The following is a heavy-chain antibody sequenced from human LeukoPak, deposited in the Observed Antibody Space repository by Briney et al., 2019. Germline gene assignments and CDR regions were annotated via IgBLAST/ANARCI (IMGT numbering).Heavy chain of an antibody. CDR3: TTGLWTDAFDI. V-gene: IGHV3-15*01. CDR2: IKSKTDGGTT. Sequence: PGGSLRLSCAASGFTVRTNYMSWVRQAPGKGLEWVGRIKSKTDGGTTDYAAPVKGRFTISRDDSKNTLYLQMDSLKTEDTAVYYCTTGLWTDAFDIWGQGTMVTVSS. D-gene: IGHD2-21*01. J-gene: IGHJ3*02. CDR1: GFTVRTNY.